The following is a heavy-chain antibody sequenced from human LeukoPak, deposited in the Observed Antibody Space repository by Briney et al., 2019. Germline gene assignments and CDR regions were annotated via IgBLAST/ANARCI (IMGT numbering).Heavy chain of an antibody. D-gene: IGHD2-15*01. CDR1: GFTFSSYA. Sequence: GRSLRLSCAASGFTFSSYAMHWVRQAPGKGLEWVAVISYDGSNKYYADSVKGRFTISRDNSKNTLYLQMNSLRAEDTAVYYCARDYCSGGSCYSLLTYYYYGMDVWGQGTTVTVSS. V-gene: IGHV3-30-3*01. CDR2: ISYDGSNK. CDR3: ARDYCSGGSCYSLLTYYYYGMDV. J-gene: IGHJ6*02.